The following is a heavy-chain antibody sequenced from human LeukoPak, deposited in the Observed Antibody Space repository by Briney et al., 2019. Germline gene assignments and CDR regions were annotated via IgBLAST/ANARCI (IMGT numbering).Heavy chain of an antibody. CDR2: IKGDGSDN. CDR1: GFTFDDYG. Sequence: GGSLRLSCAASGFTFDDYGMSWVRQAPGKGLEWVANIKGDGSDNHYVDSVRGRFTISRDNAKNSLYLQMNSLRAEDTAVYYCARDLGYYRADYWGQGTLVTVSS. CDR3: ARDLGYYRADY. V-gene: IGHV3-7*04. D-gene: IGHD1-26*01. J-gene: IGHJ4*02.